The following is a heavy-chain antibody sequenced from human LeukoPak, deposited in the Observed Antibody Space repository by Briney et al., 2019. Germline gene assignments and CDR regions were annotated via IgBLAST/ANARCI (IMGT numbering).Heavy chain of an antibody. CDR3: ARVPLRDFWSGYYNFDY. D-gene: IGHD3-3*01. Sequence: GGSLRLSCAASGFTFSSYWMSWVRQAPGKGLEWVANIKQDGSEKYYVDSVKGRFTISRDNAKNSLYLQMNSLRAEDTAVYYCARVPLRDFWSGYYNFDYWGQGTLVTVSS. J-gene: IGHJ4*02. V-gene: IGHV3-7*01. CDR2: IKQDGSEK. CDR1: GFTFSSYW.